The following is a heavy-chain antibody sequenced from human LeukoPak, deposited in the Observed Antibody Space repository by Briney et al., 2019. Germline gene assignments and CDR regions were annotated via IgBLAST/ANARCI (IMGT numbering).Heavy chain of an antibody. J-gene: IGHJ4*02. CDR3: ARVYYDSSGLFDS. Sequence: SQTLSLTCTVSGGSISSGGYYWSWIRQHPGKGLEWIGYIYYSGSTYYNPSLKSRVTISVDTSKNQFSLKLSSVTAADTAVYYCARVYYDSSGLFDSWGQGTLVTVSS. CDR1: GGSISSGGYY. D-gene: IGHD3-22*01. CDR2: IYYSGST. V-gene: IGHV4-31*03.